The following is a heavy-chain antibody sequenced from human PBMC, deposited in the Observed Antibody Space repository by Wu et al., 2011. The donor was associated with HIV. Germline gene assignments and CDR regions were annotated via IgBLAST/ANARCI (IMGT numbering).Heavy chain of an antibody. D-gene: IGHD6-13*01. V-gene: IGHV1-69*04. CDR1: GGTFATYS. CDR2: IIPILARP. J-gene: IGHJ6*02. Sequence: QVQLVQSGAEMKKPGSSVKVSCTASGGTFATYSVSWVRQAPGQGLEWMGRIIPILARPNDAQKFQGRITISADRSASTVYLELKTLTFEDTAMYYCSRSAYSSSRWLHYYGLDVWGQGTTVTVSS. CDR3: SRSAYSSSRWLHYYGLDV.